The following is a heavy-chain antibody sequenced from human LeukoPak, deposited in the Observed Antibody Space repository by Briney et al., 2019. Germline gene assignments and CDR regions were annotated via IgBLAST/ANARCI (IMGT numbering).Heavy chain of an antibody. V-gene: IGHV1-2*02. D-gene: IGHD6-19*01. CDR1: GYTFTGYY. J-gene: IGHJ4*02. CDR3: ARDRVGSGWPRPFYFEN. Sequence: ASVNVSCKPSGYTFTGYYLHWVRQAPGQAPEWMGWINPNIGATMYAEKFQGRVTMTRDTSISTAYMELSSLRSDDTALYYCARDRVGSGWPRPFYFENWGQGTLVTVSS. CDR2: INPNIGAT.